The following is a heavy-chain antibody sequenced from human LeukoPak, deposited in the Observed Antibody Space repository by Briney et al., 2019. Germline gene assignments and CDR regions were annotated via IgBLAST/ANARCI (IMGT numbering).Heavy chain of an antibody. J-gene: IGHJ6*02. CDR3: AAHTSYGLMDV. D-gene: IGHD4-17*01. V-gene: IGHV3-23*01. CDR1: GFTFSSYA. CDR2: ISGSGGST. Sequence: GGSLRLSCAASGFTFSSYAMSWVRQAPGKGLEWVSAISGSGGSTYYADSEKGRFTISRDNSKNTLYLQMDSLRAEDTAVYYCAAHTSYGLMDVWGQGTTVTVSS.